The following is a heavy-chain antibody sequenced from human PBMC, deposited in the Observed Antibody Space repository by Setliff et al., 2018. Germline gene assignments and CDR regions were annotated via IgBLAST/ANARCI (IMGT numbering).Heavy chain of an antibody. V-gene: IGHV1-2*02. D-gene: IGHD3-10*01. Sequence: ASVKVSCKASGYTFTGHYIHWVRQAPGQGLEWMGWINPRTGVTNYAQKFKGRATMTRDTSITTVYMDLSSLKSDDTAVYYCARGTDYHGSGSYWAKDVWGKGTTVTVSS. CDR2: INPRTGVT. J-gene: IGHJ6*04. CDR1: GYTFTGHY. CDR3: ARGTDYHGSGSYWAKDV.